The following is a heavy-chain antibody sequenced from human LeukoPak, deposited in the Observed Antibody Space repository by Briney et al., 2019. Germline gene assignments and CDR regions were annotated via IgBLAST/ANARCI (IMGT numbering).Heavy chain of an antibody. CDR2: ISAHNGNT. CDR1: GYTFNSYG. CDR3: ARGGAYSSDWYVDY. Sequence: ASVKVSCKVSGYTFNSYGISWVRQAPGQGLEWMGWISAHNGNTNYAQKLRGRVTMTTDISTTTAYMELRSLSSGDTAVYYCARGGAYSSDWYVDYWGQGTLVTVSS. V-gene: IGHV1-18*01. D-gene: IGHD6-19*01. J-gene: IGHJ4*02.